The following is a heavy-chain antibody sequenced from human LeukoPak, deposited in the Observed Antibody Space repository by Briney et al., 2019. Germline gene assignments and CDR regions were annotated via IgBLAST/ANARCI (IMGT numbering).Heavy chain of an antibody. Sequence: PGGSLRLSCAASGFTFSSYAMSWVRQAPGKGLEWIGSIYYSGSTNYNPSLKSRVTISVDTSKNQFSLKLSSVTAADTAVYYCARLGLYCSGGSCYSVIRYYYYMDVWGKGTTVTISS. J-gene: IGHJ6*03. CDR2: IYYSGST. CDR3: ARLGLYCSGGSCYSVIRYYYYMDV. D-gene: IGHD2-15*01. CDR1: GFTFSSYA. V-gene: IGHV4-59*12.